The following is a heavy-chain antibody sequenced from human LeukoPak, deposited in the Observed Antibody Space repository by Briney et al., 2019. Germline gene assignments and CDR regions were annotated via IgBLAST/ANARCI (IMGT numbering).Heavy chain of an antibody. V-gene: IGHV4-61*01. J-gene: IGHJ5*02. CDR1: GYSISSGYY. CDR3: ARVSADTAMVMFGWAWFDP. CDR2: IYYSGST. Sequence: PSETLSLTCTVSGYSISSGYYWGWIRQPPGKGLEWIGYIYYSGSTNYNPSLKSRVTISVDTSKNQFSLKLSSVTAADTAVYYCARVSADTAMVMFGWAWFDPWGQGTLVTVSS. D-gene: IGHD5-18*01.